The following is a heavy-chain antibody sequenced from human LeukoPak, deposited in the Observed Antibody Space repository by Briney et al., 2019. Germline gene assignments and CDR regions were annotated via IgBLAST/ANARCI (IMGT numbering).Heavy chain of an antibody. Sequence: PGGSLRLSCAASGFTFSSYWMSWVRQAPGKGLEWVANIKQDGSEKYYVDSVKGRFTISRDNSKNTLYLQMNSLRAEDTAVYYCAREVSYCGGDCYDAFDIWGQGTMVSVSS. CDR2: IKQDGSEK. J-gene: IGHJ3*02. CDR1: GFTFSSYW. D-gene: IGHD2-21*02. CDR3: AREVSYCGGDCYDAFDI. V-gene: IGHV3-7*01.